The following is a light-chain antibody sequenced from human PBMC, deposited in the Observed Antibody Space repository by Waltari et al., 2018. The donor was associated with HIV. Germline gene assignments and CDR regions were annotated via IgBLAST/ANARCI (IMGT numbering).Light chain of an antibody. V-gene: IGLV1-44*01. Sequence: QSALTQEDPVSGTVGQKATLSCTGNKRNVGNYVVGWYQQVSHGIPRSVMFGNSLPSGIPDRFSGSKSGTTASLTISGLQPEDEADYYCSTWDYSLAAYVFGTGTKVTVL. CDR2: GNS. CDR3: STWDYSLAAYV. CDR1: KRNVGNYV. J-gene: IGLJ1*01.